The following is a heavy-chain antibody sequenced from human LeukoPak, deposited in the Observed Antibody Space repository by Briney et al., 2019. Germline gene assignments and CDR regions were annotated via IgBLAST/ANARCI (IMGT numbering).Heavy chain of an antibody. CDR3: ASWRSSAGDFDY. D-gene: IGHD6-6*01. V-gene: IGHV4-59*01. J-gene: IGHJ4*02. CDR2: IYSTGST. CDR1: SGSISSYY. Sequence: SETLSLTCTVSSGSISSYYWSWIRQPPGKGLEWIGYIYSTGSTNYNPSLKTRVTISLDTSENQFFLNLSSVTAADTAVYYCASWRSSAGDFDYWGQGTLVTVSS.